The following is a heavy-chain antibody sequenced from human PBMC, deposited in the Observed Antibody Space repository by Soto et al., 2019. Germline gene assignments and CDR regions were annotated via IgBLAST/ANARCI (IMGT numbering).Heavy chain of an antibody. CDR3: ARREGYCSGGSCYSYYYYMDV. Sequence: QVQLQESGPGLVKPSQTLSLTCTVSGGSISSGGYYWSWIRQHPGKGLEWIGYIYYSGSTYYNPSLKSRVTISVDTSKNKFSLKLGSVTAADTAVYYCARREGYCSGGSCYSYYYYMDVWGKGTTVTVSS. J-gene: IGHJ6*03. V-gene: IGHV4-31*03. CDR1: GGSISSGGYY. D-gene: IGHD2-15*01. CDR2: IYYSGST.